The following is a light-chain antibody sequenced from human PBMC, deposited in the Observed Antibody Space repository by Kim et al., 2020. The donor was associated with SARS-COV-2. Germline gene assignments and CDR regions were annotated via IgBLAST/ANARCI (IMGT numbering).Light chain of an antibody. V-gene: IGLV3-21*04. J-gene: IGLJ3*02. CDR3: QVWDSAGDHRV. Sequence: SYELTQPPSVSVAPGKTASITYGGNNIGSKSVHWYQQRPGQAPVLVIYFDSDRPSGIPERFSGSNSGNTATLTISSVEAGDEAAYYCQVWDSAGDHRVFGGGTQLTVL. CDR1: NIGSKS. CDR2: FDS.